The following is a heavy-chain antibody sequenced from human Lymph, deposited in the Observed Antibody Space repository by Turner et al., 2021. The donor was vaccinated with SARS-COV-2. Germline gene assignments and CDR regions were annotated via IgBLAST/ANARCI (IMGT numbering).Heavy chain of an antibody. D-gene: IGHD3-3*01. CDR3: ARDVGRYNDFWSGYSGGYGLDV. CDR2: INPNSGGT. J-gene: IGHJ6*02. Sequence: QVQLVQSGAAVRKPGASVQASCKPSGYLFTGYFMHWVRQARGQGRKWMGWINPNSGGTNYAQKFEGRDTMTRDTSDNTAYMELSKLRSDDTAVYYCARDVGRYNDFWSGYSGGYGLDVWGQGTTVTVSS. V-gene: IGHV1-2*02. CDR1: GYLFTGYF.